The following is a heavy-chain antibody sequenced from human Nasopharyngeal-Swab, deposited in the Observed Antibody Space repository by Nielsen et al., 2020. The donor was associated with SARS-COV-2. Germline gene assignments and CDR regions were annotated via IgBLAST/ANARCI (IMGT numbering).Heavy chain of an antibody. D-gene: IGHD6-6*01. Sequence: GESLKISCAASGFTFLLSFIFFFLPSPGKGLEWVANIKQDGSEKYYVDSVKGRFTISRDNAKNSLYLQMNSLRAEDTAVYYCARDHQLGPTNYGMDVWGQGTTVTVSS. V-gene: IGHV3-7*03. CDR1: GFTFLLSF. J-gene: IGHJ6*02. CDR3: ARDHQLGPTNYGMDV. CDR2: IKQDGSEK.